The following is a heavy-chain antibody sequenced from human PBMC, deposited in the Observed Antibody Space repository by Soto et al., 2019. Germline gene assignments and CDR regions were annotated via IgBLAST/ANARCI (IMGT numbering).Heavy chain of an antibody. CDR1: SGSISSSHW. Sequence: QVQLQESGPGLVKPSGTLSLTCAVSSGSISSSHWWSWVRLSPGKGLEWIAEIHHSGSTNYNPSLESRVTISLDKLKNCFSLKLTSATAADTAVYYCAQRKVATTDDLHAPFDYWGPGTPLTVSS. V-gene: IGHV4-4*02. CDR3: AQRKVATTDDLHAPFDY. CDR2: IHHSGST. J-gene: IGHJ4*02. D-gene: IGHD5-12*01.